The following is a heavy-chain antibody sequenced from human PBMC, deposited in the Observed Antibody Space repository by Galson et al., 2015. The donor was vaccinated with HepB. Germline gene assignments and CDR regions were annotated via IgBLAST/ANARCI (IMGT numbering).Heavy chain of an antibody. D-gene: IGHD1-26*01. CDR3: AREWELLDEGGYFDY. V-gene: IGHV3-23*01. CDR2: ISGSGGST. J-gene: IGHJ4*02. Sequence: SLRLSCAASGFTFSSYAMSWVRQAPGKGLEWVSAISGSGGSTYYADSVKGRFTISRDNSKNTLYLQMNSLRAEDTAVYYCAREWELLDEGGYFDYWGQGTLVTVSS. CDR1: GFTFSSYA.